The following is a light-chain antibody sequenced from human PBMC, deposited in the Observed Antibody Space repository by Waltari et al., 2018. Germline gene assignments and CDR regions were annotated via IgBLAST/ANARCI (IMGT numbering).Light chain of an antibody. J-gene: IGKJ3*01. CDR2: AAS. Sequence: DIQMTQSPSSLSASVGDRVTITCRASHSISSYLNWYQQKPGTAPKLLIYAASSLQSGVPSRFRGSGSGTDFTLTISSLQPEDFATYSCQQSYSTPFTFGPGTIVDIK. CDR3: QQSYSTPFT. V-gene: IGKV1-39*01. CDR1: HSISSY.